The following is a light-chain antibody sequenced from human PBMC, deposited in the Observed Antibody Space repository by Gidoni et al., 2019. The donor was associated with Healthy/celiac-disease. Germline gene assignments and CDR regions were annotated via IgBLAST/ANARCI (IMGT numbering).Light chain of an antibody. J-gene: IGKJ2*01. CDR3: QQSYSTPPYT. Sequence: DIQMTQSPSSLSASVGDRVTITCRASQSISSYLNWYQHKPGKAPKLLIYAASSLQSGVTSRFSGSGSGTDFTRTISSLQPEDFATYYCQQSYSTPPYTFGQGTKLEIK. CDR2: AAS. V-gene: IGKV1-39*01. CDR1: QSISSY.